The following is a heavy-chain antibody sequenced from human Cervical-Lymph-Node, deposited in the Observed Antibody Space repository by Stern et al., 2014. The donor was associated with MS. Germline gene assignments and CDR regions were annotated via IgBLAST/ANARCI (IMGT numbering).Heavy chain of an antibody. J-gene: IGHJ4*02. CDR2: VNPNTGAT. Sequence: QVQLVQSGAEVKKPGASLKVSCQTSRYTFTAYSFHWVRQAPGQGLQWMGGVNPNTGATTYAKQFRGRVTMTRDSSINTAYMELSRLTSDDTAVYYCAAASTTSSASPFDYWGQGTLLTVSS. V-gene: IGHV1-2*02. CDR1: RYTFTAYS. CDR3: AAASTTSSASPFDY. D-gene: IGHD6-19*01.